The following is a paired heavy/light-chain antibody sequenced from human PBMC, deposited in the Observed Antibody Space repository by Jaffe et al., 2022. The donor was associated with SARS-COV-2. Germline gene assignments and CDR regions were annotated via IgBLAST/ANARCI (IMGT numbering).Heavy chain of an antibody. J-gene: IGHJ4*02. CDR3: ARDNDASGIGFFDF. Sequence: QVQLQESGPGLVKPSQTLSLTCTVSGGSIKSGGYHWNWIRQHAGKGLEWIGYLYNSANTQYNPSLKSRVTISADTSKNQFSLNLNSVTAADTAVYYCARDNDASGIGFFDFWGQGILVTVSS. CDR2: LYNSANT. CDR1: GGSIKSGGYH. V-gene: IGHV4-31*03. D-gene: IGHD3-10*01.
Light chain of an antibody. J-gene: IGKJ2*01. V-gene: IGKV4-1*01. CDR3: QQYYSRPFT. CDR2: WAS. Sequence: DIVVTQSPDSLAVSLGERATINCKSSQSVLSNSNNKNYLAWYQQKPGQSPSLLLYWASARESGVPDRFSGSGSGTDFTLTISSLQAEDVAVYYCQQYYSRPFTFGQGTKLEIK. CDR1: QSVLSNSNNKNY.